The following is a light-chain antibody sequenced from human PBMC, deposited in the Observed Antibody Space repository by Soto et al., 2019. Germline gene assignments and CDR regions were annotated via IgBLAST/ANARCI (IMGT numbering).Light chain of an antibody. CDR3: QNYNSAPWT. Sequence: DIQMTQSPSSLSASVGDRVTITCRASQGITDYLAWYQQKPGQVPNLLIYAASTLQSGVPSRVSGSRSGTDFTLTITGLQPEDVETYYCQNYNSAPWTFGQGTKVEIK. CDR1: QGITDY. CDR2: AAS. J-gene: IGKJ1*01. V-gene: IGKV1-27*01.